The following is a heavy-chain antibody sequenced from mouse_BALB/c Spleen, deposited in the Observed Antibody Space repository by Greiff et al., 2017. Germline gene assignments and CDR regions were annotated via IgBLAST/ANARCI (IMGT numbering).Heavy chain of an antibody. CDR2: IGSGSSTI. V-gene: IGHV5-17*02. Sequence: EVKLVESGGGLVQPGGSRKLSCAASGFTFSSFGMHWVRQAPEKGLEWVAYIGSGSSTIYYADTVKGRFTISRDNPKNTLFLQMTSLRSEDTAMYYCARDMGGYYAMDDWGQGTSVTVSS. D-gene: IGHD1-1*02. CDR1: GFTFSSFG. J-gene: IGHJ4*01. CDR3: ARDMGGYYAMDD.